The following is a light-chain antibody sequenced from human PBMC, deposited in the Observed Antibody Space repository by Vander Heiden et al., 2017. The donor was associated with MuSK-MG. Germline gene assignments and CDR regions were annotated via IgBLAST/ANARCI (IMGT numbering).Light chain of an antibody. CDR1: SSDLGGYQY. V-gene: IGLV2-11*01. CDR3: CSYAGTAI. J-gene: IGLJ2*01. CDR2: DVT. Sequence: QSALAQPPAVSGSPGHSVNISCPGSSSDLGGYQYVSWYQQPPGKPPKLMIYDVTERPSGVPARFAGSNSGNTASLAIAGLQAEDEDDYYCCSYAGTAIFGGGTKLTVL.